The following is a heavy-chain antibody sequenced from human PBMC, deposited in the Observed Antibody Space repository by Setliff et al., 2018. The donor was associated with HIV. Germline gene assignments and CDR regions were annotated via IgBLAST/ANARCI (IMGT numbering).Heavy chain of an antibody. J-gene: IGHJ3*02. D-gene: IGHD3-22*01. CDR3: AHSYDSSGYYPYDAFDI. V-gene: IGHV2-5*01. Sequence: SGPTLVNPTQTLTLTCTFSGFSLSTSGVGVGWIRQPPGKALEWLALIYWNDDKRYSPSLKSRLTITKDTSKNQVVLTMTNMDPVYTATYYCAHSYDSSGYYPYDAFDIWGQGTMVTVSS. CDR2: IYWNDDK. CDR1: GFSLSTSGVG.